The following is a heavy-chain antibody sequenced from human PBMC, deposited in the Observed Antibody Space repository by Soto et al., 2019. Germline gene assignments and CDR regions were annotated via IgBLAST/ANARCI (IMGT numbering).Heavy chain of an antibody. D-gene: IGHD1-7*01. CDR3: ARVAPHRVRITGTNYYYYGMDV. CDR2: TYYRSKWYN. Sequence: SQTLSLTCAIPGDSVSSNSAAWNWIRQSPSRGLEWLGRTYYRSKWYNDYAVSVKSRITINPDTSKNQFSLQLNSVTPEDTAVYYCARVAPHRVRITGTNYYYYGMDVWGQGTTVTVSS. CDR1: GDSVSSNSAA. J-gene: IGHJ6*02. V-gene: IGHV6-1*01.